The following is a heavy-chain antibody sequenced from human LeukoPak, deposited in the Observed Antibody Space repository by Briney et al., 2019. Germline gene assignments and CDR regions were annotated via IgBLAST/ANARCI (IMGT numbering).Heavy chain of an antibody. CDR2: IYYGGST. V-gene: IGHV4-39*01. Sequence: SETLSLTCTVSGGSITSSSYYWGWIRQPPGKGLEWIGSIYYGGSTYYNPSLKSRVTISVDTSKNQFSLKLSSVTAADTAVYYCARRPVVGPGAIDYWGQGTLVTVSS. CDR1: GGSITSSSYY. CDR3: ARRPVVGPGAIDY. D-gene: IGHD2-2*01. J-gene: IGHJ4*02.